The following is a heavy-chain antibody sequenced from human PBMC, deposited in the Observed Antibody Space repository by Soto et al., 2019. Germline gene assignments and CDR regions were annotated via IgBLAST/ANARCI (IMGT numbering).Heavy chain of an antibody. CDR2: IYYSGST. CDR3: ARELVDYYGSGSYTYMDV. CDR1: GGSISSGGYY. D-gene: IGHD3-10*01. V-gene: IGHV4-31*03. Sequence: SETLSLTCTVSGGSISSGGYYWSWIRQHPGKGLEWIGYIYYSGSTYYNPSLKSRVTISVDTSKNQFSLKLSSVTAADTAVYYCARELVDYYGSGSYTYMDVWGKGTTVTVSS. J-gene: IGHJ6*03.